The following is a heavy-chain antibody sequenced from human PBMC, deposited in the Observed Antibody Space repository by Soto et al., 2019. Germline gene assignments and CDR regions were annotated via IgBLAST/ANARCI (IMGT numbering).Heavy chain of an antibody. CDR1: GGTFSSYA. Sequence: QVQLVQSGAEVKKPGSSVKVSCKASGGTFSSYAISWLRQAPGQGREWMGGIIPIFGTANYAQKFQGRVTITADESTSTAYMELSSLRSEDTAVYYCARVGGGSYWEVDYYYGMDVWGQGTTVTVSS. V-gene: IGHV1-69*12. CDR2: IIPIFGTA. CDR3: ARVGGGSYWEVDYYYGMDV. J-gene: IGHJ6*02. D-gene: IGHD1-26*01.